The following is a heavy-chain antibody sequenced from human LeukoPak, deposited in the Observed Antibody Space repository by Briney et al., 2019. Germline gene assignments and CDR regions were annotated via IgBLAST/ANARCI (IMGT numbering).Heavy chain of an antibody. CDR2: ISSSSSYT. J-gene: IGHJ4*02. D-gene: IGHD2-15*01. V-gene: IGHV3-11*06. Sequence: PGGSLRLSCAASGFTFSDYYMSWIRQAPGKGLEWVSYISSSSSYTNYADSVKGRFTISRDNAKNSLYLQMNSLRAEDTAVYYCARRYCSGGSCYQFDQWGQGTLVTVSS. CDR3: ARRYCSGGSCYQFDQ. CDR1: GFTFSDYY.